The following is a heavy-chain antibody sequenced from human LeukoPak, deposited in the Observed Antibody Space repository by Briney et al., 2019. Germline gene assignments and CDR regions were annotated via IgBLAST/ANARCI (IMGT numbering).Heavy chain of an antibody. J-gene: IGHJ5*02. CDR2: IYYSEST. D-gene: IGHD2-2*01. CDR1: GASISSYY. V-gene: IGHV4-59*01. Sequence: SETLSLTCTDSGASISSYYWSWIRQPPGKGLEWIGYIYYSESTNYNPSLKSRVTISVDTSKNHFSLKLTSVTAADTAVYYCARGRVPTATWGQGTLVTVSS. CDR3: ARGRVPTAT.